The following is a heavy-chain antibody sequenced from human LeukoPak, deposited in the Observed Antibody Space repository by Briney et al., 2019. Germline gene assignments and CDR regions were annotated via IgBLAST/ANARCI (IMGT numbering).Heavy chain of an antibody. CDR2: NNGDGSTT. Sequence: GGSLRLSCVASGFSLSGYWMYWVRQAPGKGLMYISRNNGDGSTTNYADVVKGRFTMSRDNVKNTLYLQMNSLRVEDTAVYYCAKDPGDYDYYWGQGTLVTVSS. D-gene: IGHD4-17*01. CDR3: AKDPGDYDYY. V-gene: IGHV3-74*01. J-gene: IGHJ4*02. CDR1: GFSLSGYW.